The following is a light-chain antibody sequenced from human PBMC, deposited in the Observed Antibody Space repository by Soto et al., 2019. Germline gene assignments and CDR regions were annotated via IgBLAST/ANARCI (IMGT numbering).Light chain of an antibody. V-gene: IGKV1-5*03. CDR1: QSISSW. CDR2: KAS. J-gene: IGKJ5*01. Sequence: IQMTQSTSTLSASVGDRVTITCRASQSISSWLAWYQQKPGKAPKLLIYKASSLESGVPSRFSGSGSGTEFTLTISSLQPDDFATYYCQQYNSYRITFGQGTRLEIK. CDR3: QQYNSYRIT.